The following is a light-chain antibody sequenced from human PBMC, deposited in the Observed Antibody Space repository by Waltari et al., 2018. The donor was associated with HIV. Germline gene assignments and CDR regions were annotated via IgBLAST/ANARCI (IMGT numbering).Light chain of an antibody. J-gene: IGLJ3*02. CDR2: RNN. Sequence: QSVLTQPPSASGTPGQRVTISCSGSSSNIGSNYVTWYQQLPGTAPKRLIYRNNQRPSGVPDRFSGSKSGTSASLAISGLRSEDEADYYCAAWDDSLSGQVFGGGTKLTVL. CDR3: AAWDDSLSGQV. V-gene: IGLV1-47*01. CDR1: SSNIGSNY.